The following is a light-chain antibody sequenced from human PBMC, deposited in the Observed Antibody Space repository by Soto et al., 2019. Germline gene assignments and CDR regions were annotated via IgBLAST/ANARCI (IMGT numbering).Light chain of an antibody. CDR3: QHYSSYSEA. CDR2: KAS. CDR1: QTISSC. J-gene: IGKJ1*01. V-gene: IGKV1-5*03. Sequence: DIQMSKWCSPVPGSVGNRVTIICRASQTISSCLAWYPQKPGKAPKLLIYKASTVKSGVPSRFSGSGSGTEFTLTISSLQPDDFATYYCQHYSSYSEAFGQGTKVDI.